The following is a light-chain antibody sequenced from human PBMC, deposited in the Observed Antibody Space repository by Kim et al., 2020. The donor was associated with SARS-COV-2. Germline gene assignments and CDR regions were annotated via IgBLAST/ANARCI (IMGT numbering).Light chain of an antibody. CDR2: GAY. CDR1: QSVSSSY. Sequence: SPGERATRSCRASQSVSSSYLAGYQQKPGQAPRRLSYGAYSRATGIAVRVSGSGTGTDFTFTISRVEPEDFAVYYCQQYGSSPRNTFGRGTKLEI. J-gene: IGKJ2*01. V-gene: IGKV3-20*01. CDR3: QQYGSSPRNT.